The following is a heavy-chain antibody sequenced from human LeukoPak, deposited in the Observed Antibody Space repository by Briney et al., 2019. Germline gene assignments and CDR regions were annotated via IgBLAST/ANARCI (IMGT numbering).Heavy chain of an antibody. D-gene: IGHD2-2*01. V-gene: IGHV3-7*01. J-gene: IGHJ4*02. CDR3: ARDYACDY. CDR1: GFTFSVYW. Sequence: GGSLRLSCAASGFTFSVYWMNWVRQAPGKGLQWVANIKQDGSDKYYVDSVKGRFTISRDNAKNSLFLEMNSLRAEDTAVYYCARDYACDYWGQGTLVTVSS. CDR2: IKQDGSDK.